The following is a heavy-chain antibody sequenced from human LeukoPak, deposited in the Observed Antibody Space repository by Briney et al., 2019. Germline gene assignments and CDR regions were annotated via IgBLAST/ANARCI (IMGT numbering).Heavy chain of an antibody. J-gene: IGHJ1*01. CDR1: GFTFSTYA. CDR3: AKVFVTGMSYLHH. CDR2: FSDNGGTS. Sequence: GGSLRLSCAASGFTFSTYAMSWVRQAPGKGLEWVSGFSDNGGTSYYADSVKGRLTISRDNSKNTLYLQMNSLGAEDTAVYYCAKVFVTGMSYLHHCGQGTLVTVSS. V-gene: IGHV3-23*01. D-gene: IGHD2-21*02.